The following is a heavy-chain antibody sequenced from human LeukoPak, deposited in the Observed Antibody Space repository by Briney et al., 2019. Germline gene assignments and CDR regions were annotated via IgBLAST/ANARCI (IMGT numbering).Heavy chain of an antibody. CDR2: IYTSGST. CDR1: GGSISSYY. CDR3: ARDTNYYDSSGFFDY. V-gene: IGHV4-4*07. J-gene: IGHJ4*02. Sequence: SETLSHTCTVSGGSISSYYWSWIRQPAGKGLEWIGRIYTSGSTNYNPSLKSRVTMSVDTSKNQFSLKLSSVTAADTAVYYCARDTNYYDSSGFFDYWGQGTLVTVSS. D-gene: IGHD3-22*01.